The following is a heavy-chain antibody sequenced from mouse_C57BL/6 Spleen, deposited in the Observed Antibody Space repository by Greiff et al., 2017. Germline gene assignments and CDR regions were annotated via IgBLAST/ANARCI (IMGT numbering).Heavy chain of an antibody. J-gene: IGHJ2*01. CDR2: IYPSDSET. V-gene: IGHV1-61*01. CDR3: ASRVTTGGYYFDY. Sequence: VQLQQPGAELVRPGSSVKLSCKASGYTFTGYWMDWVKQRPGQGLEWIGNIYPSDSETHYNQKFKDKATLTVDKSSSTAYMQLSSLTSEDSAVYYCASRVTTGGYYFDYWGQGTTLTGSS. CDR1: GYTFTGYW. D-gene: IGHD2-2*01.